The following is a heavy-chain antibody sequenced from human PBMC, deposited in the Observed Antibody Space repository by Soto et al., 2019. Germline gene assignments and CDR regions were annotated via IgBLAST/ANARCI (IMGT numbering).Heavy chain of an antibody. CDR2: ISLSSSTI. V-gene: IGHV3-48*03. CDR1: GFAFSNYE. J-gene: IGHJ4*02. D-gene: IGHD3-3*02. Sequence: GGSLRLSCAASGFAFSNYEMNWVRQAPGKGLEWVSYISLSSSTIYYADSVKGRFTISRDDAKNSLYLQMDSLRADDTAVYYCARESFSASPNFFDYWGQGTLVTVSS. CDR3: ARESFSASPNFFDY.